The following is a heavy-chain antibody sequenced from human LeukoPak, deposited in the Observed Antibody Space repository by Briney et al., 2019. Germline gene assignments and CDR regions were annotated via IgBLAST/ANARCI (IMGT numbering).Heavy chain of an antibody. CDR2: INHSGST. D-gene: IGHD3-22*01. V-gene: IGHV4-34*01. Sequence: SETLSLTCAVYGGSFSGYYWSWIRQPPGKGLEWIGEINHSGSTSYNPSLKSRVTISVDTSKNQFSLKLSSVTAADTAVYYCARGNGYYYGRFDYWGQGTLVTVSS. CDR3: ARGNGYYYGRFDY. CDR1: GGSFSGYY. J-gene: IGHJ4*02.